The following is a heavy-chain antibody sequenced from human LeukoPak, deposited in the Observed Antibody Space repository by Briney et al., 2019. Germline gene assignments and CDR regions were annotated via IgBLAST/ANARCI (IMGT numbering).Heavy chain of an antibody. D-gene: IGHD6-19*01. J-gene: IGHJ3*02. V-gene: IGHV4-59*08. CDR3: ARPVAGTVDAFDI. CDR1: GGSISTYY. CDR2: IYYSGIT. Sequence: SETLSLTCAVSGGSISTYYWSWIRQSPGRGLEWIGYIYYSGITKYNPSLKSRVTISVDTSTNQFSLKLSSVTAADTAVFYCARPVAGTVDAFDIWGQGTMVTVSS.